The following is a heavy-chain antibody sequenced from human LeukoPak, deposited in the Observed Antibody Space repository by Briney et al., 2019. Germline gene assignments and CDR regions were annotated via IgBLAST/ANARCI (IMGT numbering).Heavy chain of an antibody. CDR2: ISSSSIYT. D-gene: IGHD6-19*01. V-gene: IGHV3-11*06. CDR1: GFTFSDYY. CDR3: ARDRAVAGTYWYFDL. J-gene: IGHJ2*01. Sequence: GGSLRLSCATSGFTFSDYYMSWIRQAPGKGLEWVSYISSSSIYTNYADSVKGRFTISRDNAKNSLYLQMNSLRAEDSAVYYCARDRAVAGTYWYFDLWGRGTLVTVSS.